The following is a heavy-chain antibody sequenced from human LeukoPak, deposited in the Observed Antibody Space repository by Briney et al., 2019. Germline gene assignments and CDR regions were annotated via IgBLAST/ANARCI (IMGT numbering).Heavy chain of an antibody. D-gene: IGHD3-22*01. CDR1: GFTFSSYG. Sequence: GGSLRPSCAASGFTFSSYGMHWVRQAPGKGLELVALIRYDGSNKYYADSVKGRFTISRDNSKNTLYLQMNSLRAEDTAVYYCAKDYYDSSGYQRSGYWGQGTLVTVSS. V-gene: IGHV3-30*02. CDR2: IRYDGSNK. J-gene: IGHJ4*02. CDR3: AKDYYDSSGYQRSGY.